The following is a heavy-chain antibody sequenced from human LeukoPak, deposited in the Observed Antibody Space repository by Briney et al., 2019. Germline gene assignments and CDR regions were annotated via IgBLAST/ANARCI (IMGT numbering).Heavy chain of an antibody. V-gene: IGHV3-21*01. J-gene: IGHJ4*02. D-gene: IGHD2-2*01. Sequence: GGSLRLSCAASGFTFSNYAMKWVRQAPGKGLEWVSAISRTSAYIYYSDSVKGRFTIPRDNAKNSVYLQIDSLRAEDTAVYYCARDERRYCSDSSCYPGDYWGQGTLVTVSS. CDR2: ISRTSAYI. CDR1: GFTFSNYA. CDR3: ARDERRYCSDSSCYPGDY.